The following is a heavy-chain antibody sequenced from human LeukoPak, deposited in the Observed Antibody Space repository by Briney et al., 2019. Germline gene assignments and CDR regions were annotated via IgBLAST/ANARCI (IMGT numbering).Heavy chain of an antibody. D-gene: IGHD2-15*01. V-gene: IGHV3-30*18. Sequence: GGSLRLSCAASGFTFSSYGMHWVRQAPGKGLEWVAVISYDGSNKYYADSVKGRFTISRDNSKNTLYLQMNSLRAEDTAVYYCAKPYCSGGSCHNMDAFDIWGQGTMVTVSS. CDR3: AKPYCSGGSCHNMDAFDI. J-gene: IGHJ3*02. CDR2: ISYDGSNK. CDR1: GFTFSSYG.